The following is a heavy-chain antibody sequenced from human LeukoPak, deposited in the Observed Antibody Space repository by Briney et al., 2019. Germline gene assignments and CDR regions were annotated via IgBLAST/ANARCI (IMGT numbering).Heavy chain of an antibody. CDR1: GFTFSSYA. J-gene: IGHJ4*02. Sequence: GGSLRLSCAASGFTFSSYAMHWVRQAPGKGLEWVAVISYDGSNKYYADSVKGRFTISRDNSKNTLYLQMNSLRAEDTAVYYCARGVWFGELFSCFDYWCEGTLLSVSS. CDR3: ARGVWFGELFSCFDY. D-gene: IGHD3-10*01. V-gene: IGHV3-30*04. CDR2: ISYDGSNK.